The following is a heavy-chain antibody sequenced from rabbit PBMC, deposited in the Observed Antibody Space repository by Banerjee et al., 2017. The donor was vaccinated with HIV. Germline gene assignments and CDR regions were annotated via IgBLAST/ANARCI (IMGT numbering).Heavy chain of an antibody. CDR1: GFSFSSGYY. CDR3: VRWGWL. V-gene: IGHV1S40*01. Sequence: QSLEESGGDLVKPGASLTLTCTASGFSFSSGYYMCWVRQAPGKGLEWIACIAADSGFTSYANWAKGRFTISKTSSTTVTLQMTSLTAADTATYFCVRWGWLWGQGTLVTVS. D-gene: IGHD4-2*01. J-gene: IGHJ3*01. CDR2: IAADSGFT.